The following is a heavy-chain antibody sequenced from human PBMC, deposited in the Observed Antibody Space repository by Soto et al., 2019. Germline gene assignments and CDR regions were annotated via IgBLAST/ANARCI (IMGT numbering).Heavy chain of an antibody. CDR2: ISAYNGNT. CDR1: GYTFTSYG. J-gene: IGHJ6*02. D-gene: IGHD2-2*01. V-gene: IGHV1-18*01. CDR3: ARDRVVPAAILYYYYGMDV. Sequence: ASVKVSCKASGYTFTSYGISWVRQAPGQGLEWMGWISAYNGNTNYAQKLQGRVTMTTDTSTSTAYMELRSLRSDDTAVYYCARDRVVPAAILYYYYGMDVWGQGTTVTVYS.